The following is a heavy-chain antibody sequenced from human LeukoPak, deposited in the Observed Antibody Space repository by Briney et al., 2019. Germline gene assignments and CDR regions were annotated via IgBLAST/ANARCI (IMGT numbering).Heavy chain of an antibody. D-gene: IGHD2-21*02. J-gene: IGHJ5*01. CDR1: GYTFTDYF. CDR2: INPNIGDA. Sequence: ASVKVPCKASGYTFTDYFIHWVRQAPGQGLEWMGWINPNIGDASYAQKFQGRVTMTRDRSINTAYMELSRLTSDDTAVYYCARMALDGGDSIGFDSWGQGTLVTVSS. CDR3: ARMALDGGDSIGFDS. V-gene: IGHV1-2*02.